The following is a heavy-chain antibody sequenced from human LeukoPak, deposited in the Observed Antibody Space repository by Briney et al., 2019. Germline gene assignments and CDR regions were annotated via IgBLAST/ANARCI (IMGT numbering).Heavy chain of an antibody. Sequence: GGSLRLSCAASGFTFSSYAMSWVRQAPGKGLEWVSAISGSGGSTYYADSVKGRFTISRDNSKNTLYLQMNSLGAEDTAVYYCAKDRAPGGCSSTSCQIRWGQGTLVTVSS. D-gene: IGHD2-2*01. CDR1: GFTFSSYA. CDR3: AKDRAPGGCSSTSCQIR. CDR2: ISGSGGST. V-gene: IGHV3-23*01. J-gene: IGHJ4*02.